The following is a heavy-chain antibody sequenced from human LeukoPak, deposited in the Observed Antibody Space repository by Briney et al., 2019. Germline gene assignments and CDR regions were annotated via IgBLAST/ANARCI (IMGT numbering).Heavy chain of an antibody. CDR2: IYYSGST. CDR3: AREPTVTTYAFDI. CDR1: GYSISSGYY. V-gene: IGHV4-61*01. J-gene: IGHJ3*02. Sequence: PSETLSLTCAVSGYSISSGYYWSWIRQPPGKGLEWIGYIYYSGSTNYNPSLKSRVTISVDTSKNKFSLKLSSVTAADTAVYYCAREPTVTTYAFDIWGQGTMVTVSS. D-gene: IGHD4-17*01.